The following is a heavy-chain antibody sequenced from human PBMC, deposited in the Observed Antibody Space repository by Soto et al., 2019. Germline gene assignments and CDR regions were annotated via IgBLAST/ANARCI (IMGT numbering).Heavy chain of an antibody. Sequence: TSETLSLTCTVSGGSVTNSSYYWGWIRQSPGKGLEWIGSVYCRGRSYSKSSVKSRVTISVDTSKNRFSLSLNSVTASDTAVYFCVSQRTTVPTQAYFDYWGPGALVTVSS. J-gene: IGHJ4*02. V-gene: IGHV4-39*01. CDR2: VYCRGRS. CDR1: GGSVTNSSYY. CDR3: VSQRTTVPTQAYFDY. D-gene: IGHD4-17*01.